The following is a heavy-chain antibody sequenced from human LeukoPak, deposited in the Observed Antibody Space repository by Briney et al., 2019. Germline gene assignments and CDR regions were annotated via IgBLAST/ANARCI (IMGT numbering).Heavy chain of an antibody. CDR3: ARGPMTVGASPFDY. Sequence: SETPSLTCAVYGGSFSGYYWTWIRQPPGKGLEWIGEINHSGSTNYNPSLKSRVTISVDTSKNQFSLKLSSVTAADTAVYYCARGPMTVGASPFDYWVQGTLVTVSS. J-gene: IGHJ4*02. CDR2: INHSGST. CDR1: GGSFSGYY. V-gene: IGHV4-34*01. D-gene: IGHD1-26*01.